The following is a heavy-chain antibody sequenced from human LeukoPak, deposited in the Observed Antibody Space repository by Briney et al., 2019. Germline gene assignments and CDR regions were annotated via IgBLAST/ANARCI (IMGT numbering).Heavy chain of an antibody. Sequence: GASVKVSCKASGGTFSSYAISWVRQAPGQGLEWMGRIIPIFGIANYAQKFQGRVTITADKSTSTAYMELSSLRSEDTAVYYCARENMNGGYCSGGSCSPIDYWGQGTLVTVSS. CDR1: GGTFSSYA. CDR3: ARENMNGGYCSGGSCSPIDY. CDR2: IIPIFGIA. V-gene: IGHV1-69*04. D-gene: IGHD2-15*01. J-gene: IGHJ4*02.